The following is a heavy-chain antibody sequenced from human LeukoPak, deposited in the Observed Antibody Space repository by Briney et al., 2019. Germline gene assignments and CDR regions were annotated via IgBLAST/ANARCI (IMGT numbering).Heavy chain of an antibody. V-gene: IGHV3-21*06. CDR3: ATEDYYSYYIDV. J-gene: IGHJ6*03. CDR2: ISSTGSYI. Sequence: GGSLRLSCVASGFKFSSYSMNWVRQAPGKGLEWVSSISSTGSYIYYIDSVKGRFTISRDNAKNSLYLQMNNLRAEDTAVYYCATEDYYSYYIDVWGKGTTVTVSS. CDR1: GFKFSSYS.